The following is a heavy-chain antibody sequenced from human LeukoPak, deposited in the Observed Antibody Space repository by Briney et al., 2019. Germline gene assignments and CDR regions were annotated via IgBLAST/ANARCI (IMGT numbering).Heavy chain of an antibody. J-gene: IGHJ4*02. CDR1: AASISNYY. V-gene: IGHV4-4*09. CDR2: ISTSGST. D-gene: IGHD3-22*01. Sequence: SETLSLTCAVSAASISNYYWSWIRQAPGKGLEWIGYISTSGSTNYNPSLKSRVSISLDTSKNRFSLSLNFVTAADTAVYYCASPRSGYRYTFDYWGQGALVTVSS. CDR3: ASPRSGYRYTFDY.